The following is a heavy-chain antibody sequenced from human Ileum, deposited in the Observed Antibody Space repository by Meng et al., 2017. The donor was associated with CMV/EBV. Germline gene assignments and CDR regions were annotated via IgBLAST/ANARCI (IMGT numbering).Heavy chain of an antibody. D-gene: IGHD6-13*01. J-gene: IGHJ4*02. Sequence: CKASGYTFTSYGISWVRQAPGQGLGWMGWISAYNGNTTYAQKLQGRVTMTTDTSTSTAYMELRSLRSDDTAVYYCARISYSSSWPYYWGQGTLVTVSS. V-gene: IGHV1-18*01. CDR2: ISAYNGNT. CDR3: ARISYSSSWPYY. CDR1: GYTFTSYG.